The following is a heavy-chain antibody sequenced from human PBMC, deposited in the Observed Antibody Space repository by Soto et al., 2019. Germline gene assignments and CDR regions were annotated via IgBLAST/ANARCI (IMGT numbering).Heavy chain of an antibody. V-gene: IGHV6-1*01. CDR3: ARDFGSSGWFEGDYYYYGMDV. J-gene: IGHJ6*02. D-gene: IGHD6-19*01. Sequence: PSQTLSLTCAISGDSVSSNSAAWNWIRQSPSRGLEWLGRTYYRSKWYNDYAVSVKSRITINPDTSKNQFSLQLNSVTPEDTAVYYCARDFGSSGWFEGDYYYYGMDVWGQGTTVTVSS. CDR2: TYYRSKWYN. CDR1: GDSVSSNSAA.